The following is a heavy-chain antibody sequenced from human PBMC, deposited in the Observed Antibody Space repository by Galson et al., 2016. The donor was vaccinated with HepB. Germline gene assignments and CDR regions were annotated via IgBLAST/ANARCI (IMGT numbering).Heavy chain of an antibody. D-gene: IGHD6-19*01. CDR1: GFTFSNYW. Sequence: SLRLSCAASGFTFSNYWMSWVRQAPGKGLEWVANINEDGSERNYVDSVKGRFTISRDNAKNSLYLQMNSLRAEDTAVYYCARESTIAVAGTWGQGTLVTVSS. CDR3: ARESTIAVAGT. V-gene: IGHV3-7*04. J-gene: IGHJ4*02. CDR2: INEDGSER.